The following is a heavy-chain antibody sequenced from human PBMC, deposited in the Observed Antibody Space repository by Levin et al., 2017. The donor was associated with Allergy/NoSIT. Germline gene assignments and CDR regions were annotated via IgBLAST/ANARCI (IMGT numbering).Heavy chain of an antibody. CDR3: AKDARPHVVVVAATSY. CDR2: ISGSGGST. J-gene: IGHJ4*02. Sequence: GESLKISCAASGFTFSSYAMSWVRQAPGKGLEWVSAISGSGGSTYYADSVKGRFTISRDNSKNTLYLQMNSLRAEDTAVYYCAKDARPHVVVVAATSYWGQGTLVTVSS. V-gene: IGHV3-23*01. D-gene: IGHD2-15*01. CDR1: GFTFSSYA.